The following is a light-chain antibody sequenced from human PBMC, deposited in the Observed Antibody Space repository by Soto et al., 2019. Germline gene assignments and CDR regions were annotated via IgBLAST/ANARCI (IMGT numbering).Light chain of an antibody. Sequence: QSALTQPASVSGSPGQSITISCTGTSSDVGGYNYVSWYQQHPGKAPKLMIYDVSNRPSGVSNRFSGSKSGNTASLTISGLHAEDEAYYYCSSYTSSSTRVVFGGGTKLTVL. CDR1: SSDVGGYNY. V-gene: IGLV2-14*01. CDR2: DVS. CDR3: SSYTSSSTRVV. J-gene: IGLJ2*01.